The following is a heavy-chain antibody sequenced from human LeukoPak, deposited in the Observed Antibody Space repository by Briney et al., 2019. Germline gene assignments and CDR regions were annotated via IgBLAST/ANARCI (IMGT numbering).Heavy chain of an antibody. Sequence: GGSLRLSCAASGFTFSSYGMRWVRQAPGKGLEWVAVISYDGSNKYYADSVKGRFTISRDNSKNTLYLQMNSLRAEDTAVYYCAKEVVYDSSAYSFYFDYWGQGTLVTVSS. CDR1: GFTFSSYG. D-gene: IGHD3-22*01. V-gene: IGHV3-30*18. CDR2: ISYDGSNK. J-gene: IGHJ4*02. CDR3: AKEVVYDSSAYSFYFDY.